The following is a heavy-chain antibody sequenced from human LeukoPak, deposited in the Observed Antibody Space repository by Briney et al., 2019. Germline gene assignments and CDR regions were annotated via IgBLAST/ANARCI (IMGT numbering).Heavy chain of an antibody. J-gene: IGHJ4*02. Sequence: SETLSLTCTVSGGSISSYYWSWIRQPPGKGLEWIGYIYYSGSTNYNPSLKSRVTISVDTSKNQFSLKLSSVTAADTAVYYCARYYCSSTTCYHFDYWGQGTLVTVSS. CDR1: GGSISSYY. D-gene: IGHD2-2*01. CDR2: IYYSGST. CDR3: ARYYCSSTTCYHFDY. V-gene: IGHV4-59*01.